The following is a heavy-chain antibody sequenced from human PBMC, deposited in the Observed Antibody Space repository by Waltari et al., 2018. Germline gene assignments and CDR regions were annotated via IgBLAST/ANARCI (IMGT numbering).Heavy chain of an antibody. CDR1: GFTFRSYA. V-gene: IGHV3-23*04. CDR3: AKDLGGFSGSHWYFDL. D-gene: IGHD5-12*01. Sequence: EVQLVESGGGLVQPGGSLRLSCAASGFTFRSYAMSWVRQAPGRWQEWVSSISGSDGRTNYADSAKGRFTSSRDNVKNTLFLQMNSLRADDAAVYYCAKDLGGFSGSHWYFDLWGRGTLVTVSS. J-gene: IGHJ2*01. CDR2: ISGSDGRT.